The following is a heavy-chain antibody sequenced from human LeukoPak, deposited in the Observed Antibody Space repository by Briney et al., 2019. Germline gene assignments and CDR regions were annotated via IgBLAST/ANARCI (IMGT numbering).Heavy chain of an antibody. Sequence: SETLSLTCTVSGDSISGYYWAWIRQPAGKGLEWVGHIYAPGSSNYSPSFKSRVTMSIDMSNNQFSLRLNSVTAADTAMYYCARDLEDFDSPANDYWGQGTHVIVSP. V-gene: IGHV4-4*07. CDR3: ARDLEDFDSPANDY. J-gene: IGHJ4*02. CDR2: IYAPGSS. D-gene: IGHD2-15*01. CDR1: GDSISGYY.